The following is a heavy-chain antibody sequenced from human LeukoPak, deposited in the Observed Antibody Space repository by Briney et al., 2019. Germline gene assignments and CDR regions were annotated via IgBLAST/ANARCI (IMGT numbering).Heavy chain of an antibody. CDR3: AKARRYFDWLRLAPDY. D-gene: IGHD3-9*01. V-gene: IGHV3-23*01. CDR2: ISGSGGST. Sequence: PGGSLRLSCAASGFTFSSYAMSWLRQAPGKGLEWVSAISGSGGSTYYADSVKGRFTISRDNSKNTLYLQMNSLRAEDTAVYYCAKARRYFDWLRLAPDYWGQGTLVTVSS. J-gene: IGHJ4*02. CDR1: GFTFSSYA.